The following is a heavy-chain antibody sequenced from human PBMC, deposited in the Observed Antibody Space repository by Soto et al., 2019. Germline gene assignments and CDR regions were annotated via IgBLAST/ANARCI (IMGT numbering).Heavy chain of an antibody. J-gene: IGHJ4*02. CDR3: AKEPDSYGYDY. CDR1: GFTFNSYV. Sequence: GGSLRLSCAASGFTFNSYVMHWVRQAPGKGLEWVAVISYDGSNKYYADSVKGRFTISRDNSKNTLYLQMNSLRAEDTAVYYCAKEPDSYGYDYWGQGTLVTVSS. V-gene: IGHV3-30*18. D-gene: IGHD5-18*01. CDR2: ISYDGSNK.